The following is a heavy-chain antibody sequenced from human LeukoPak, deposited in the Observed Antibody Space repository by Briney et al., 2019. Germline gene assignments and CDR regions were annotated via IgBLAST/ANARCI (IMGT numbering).Heavy chain of an antibody. CDR3: ARDVGFIVGATPGAFDI. CDR1: GFTVSSNY. CDR2: IYSGGNT. V-gene: IGHV3-66*01. J-gene: IGHJ3*02. Sequence: GGSLRLSCAASGFTVSSNYMTWVRQAPGKGLEWVSVIYSGGNTYYADSVKGRFTIYRDNTKNTLYLQMNSLRADDTAVYYCARDVGFIVGATPGAFDIWGQGTMVTVSS. D-gene: IGHD1-26*01.